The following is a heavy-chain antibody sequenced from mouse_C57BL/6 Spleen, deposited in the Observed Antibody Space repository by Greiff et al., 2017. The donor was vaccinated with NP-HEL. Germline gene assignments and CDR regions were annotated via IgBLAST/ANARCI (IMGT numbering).Heavy chain of an antibody. Sequence: QVQLQQSGAELVKPGASVKISCKASGYAFSSYWMNWVKQRPGKGLEWIGQIYPGDGDTNYNGKFKGKATLTADKSSSTAYMQLSSLTSEDSAVYFCARPIYYGSSLDYWGQGTTLTVSS. CDR2: IYPGDGDT. CDR1: GYAFSSYW. V-gene: IGHV1-80*01. CDR3: ARPIYYGSSLDY. D-gene: IGHD1-1*01. J-gene: IGHJ2*01.